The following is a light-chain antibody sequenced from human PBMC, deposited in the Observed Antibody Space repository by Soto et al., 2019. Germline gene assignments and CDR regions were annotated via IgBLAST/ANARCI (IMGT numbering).Light chain of an antibody. Sequence: QAVVTQEPSLSVSPGGTVTLTCGLKSASVSTTYYPSWYQQTPGQAPRTLIYSTDTRSSGVPDSFSGSILGNKAALPITGAQAEDESDYYCVLFMGSGIWGFGGGTKLTVL. V-gene: IGLV8-61*01. J-gene: IGLJ3*02. CDR2: STD. CDR1: SASVSTTYY. CDR3: VLFMGSGIWG.